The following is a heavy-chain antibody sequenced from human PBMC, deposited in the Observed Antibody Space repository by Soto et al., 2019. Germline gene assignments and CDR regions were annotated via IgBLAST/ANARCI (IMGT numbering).Heavy chain of an antibody. D-gene: IGHD1-26*01. V-gene: IGHV1-2*04. CDR2: INPNSGGT. Sequence: ASVKVSCKASGYTFTGYYMHWVRQAPGQGLEWMGWINPNSGGTNYAQKFQGWVTMTRDTSISTAYMELSRLRSDDTAVYYCARDGSSGSYRVGRGFFDYWGQGTMVTVSS. CDR1: GYTFTGYY. CDR3: ARDGSSGSYRVGRGFFDY. J-gene: IGHJ4*02.